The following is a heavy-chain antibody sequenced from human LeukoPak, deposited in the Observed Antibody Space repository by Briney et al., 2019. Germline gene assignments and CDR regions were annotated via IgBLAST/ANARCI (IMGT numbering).Heavy chain of an antibody. D-gene: IGHD3-22*01. V-gene: IGHV3-23*01. CDR2: ASGSGGST. CDR3: TVYYDGSRVGY. Sequence: GGSLRLSCAASGFTFTNYAMSWVRQAPGKGLEWVSTASGSGGSTYYADSVKGRFTISRDDSKNTAYLQMNSLKTEDTAVYYCTVYYDGSRVGYWGQGILVTVSS. J-gene: IGHJ4*02. CDR1: GFTFTNYA.